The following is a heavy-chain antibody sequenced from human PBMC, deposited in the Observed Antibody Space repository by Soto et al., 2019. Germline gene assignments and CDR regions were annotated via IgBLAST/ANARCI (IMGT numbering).Heavy chain of an antibody. J-gene: IGHJ4*02. D-gene: IGHD3-3*01. CDR2: IYYSGST. Sequence: SETLSLTCTVSGGSISSYYWSWIRQPPGKGLEWIGYIYYSGSTNYNPSLKSRVTISVDTSKNQFSLKLSSVTAADTAVYYCARTDFCSGYYFGYFYYWGQGTLVNVT. CDR3: ARTDFCSGYYFGYFYY. CDR1: GGSISSYY. V-gene: IGHV4-59*01.